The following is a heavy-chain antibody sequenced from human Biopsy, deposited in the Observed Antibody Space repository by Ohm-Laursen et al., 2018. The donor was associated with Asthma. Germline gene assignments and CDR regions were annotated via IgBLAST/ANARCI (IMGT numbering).Heavy chain of an antibody. Sequence: YSVKVSCKASRGTFRNYAVNWVRQAPGQGLEWMGGIIPIFGTAKYAEKFQGRATITADESSAYMELRSLTFEDMAMYYCARDQGIAVSGSTLGWFDPWGQGTLVTVSS. CDR2: IIPIFGTA. J-gene: IGHJ5*02. D-gene: IGHD6-19*01. V-gene: IGHV1-69*01. CDR1: RGTFRNYA. CDR3: ARDQGIAVSGSTLGWFDP.